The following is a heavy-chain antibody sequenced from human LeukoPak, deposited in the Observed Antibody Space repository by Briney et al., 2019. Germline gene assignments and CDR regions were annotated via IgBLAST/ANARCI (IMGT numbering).Heavy chain of an antibody. CDR1: GGSISSYY. D-gene: IGHD3-3*01. CDR3: ARWRVPSMRDAFDI. Sequence: SETLSLTCTVSGGSISSYYRSWIRQPPGKGLEWIGYIYYSGSTNYNPSLKSRVTISVDTSKNQFSLKLSSVTAADTAVYYCARWRVPSMRDAFDIWGQGTMVTASS. V-gene: IGHV4-59*01. J-gene: IGHJ3*02. CDR2: IYYSGST.